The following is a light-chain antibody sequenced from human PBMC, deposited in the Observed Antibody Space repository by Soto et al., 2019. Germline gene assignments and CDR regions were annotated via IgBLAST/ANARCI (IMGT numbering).Light chain of an antibody. CDR1: SSNIGNNY. J-gene: IGLJ2*01. CDR3: AAWDNILSIVV. V-gene: IGLV1-51*01. Sequence: QSVLTQPPSVSAAPGQRVTISCSGSSSNIGNNYIYWYQHLPGSAPKLIIYDNDKRPSGIPDRFSGSKSGTSATLGITGLQSGDEAEYYCAAWDNILSIVVFGGGTKLTLL. CDR2: DND.